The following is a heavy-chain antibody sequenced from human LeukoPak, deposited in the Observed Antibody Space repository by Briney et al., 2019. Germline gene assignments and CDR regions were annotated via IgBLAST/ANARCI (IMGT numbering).Heavy chain of an antibody. D-gene: IGHD1-26*01. CDR3: ARDPYSGSYGDYYYYYMDV. J-gene: IGHJ6*03. Sequence: GGSLRLSCAASEFSVGSNYMTWVRQAPGKGLEWVSSITSSSRYIYYADSVRGRFTISRDNAKSSLYLQMNSLRAEDTAVYYCARDPYSGSYGDYYYYYMDVWGKGTTVTISS. CDR1: EFSVGSNY. V-gene: IGHV3-21*01. CDR2: ITSSSRYI.